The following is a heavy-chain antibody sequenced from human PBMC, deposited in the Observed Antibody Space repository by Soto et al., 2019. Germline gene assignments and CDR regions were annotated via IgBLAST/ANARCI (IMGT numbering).Heavy chain of an antibody. V-gene: IGHV3-33*06. CDR2: IWYDGSNK. Sequence: GGSLRLSCAASGFTFSSYGMHWVRQAPGKGLEWVAVIWYDGSNKYYADSVKGRFTISRDNSKNTLYLQMNSLRAEDTAVYYCAKDHHTGIYSGYDEDDYWGQGTLVTVSS. CDR1: GFTFSSYG. CDR3: AKDHHTGIYSGYDEDDY. J-gene: IGHJ4*02. D-gene: IGHD5-12*01.